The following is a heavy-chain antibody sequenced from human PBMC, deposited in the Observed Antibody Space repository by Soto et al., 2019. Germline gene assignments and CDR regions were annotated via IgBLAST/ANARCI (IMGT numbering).Heavy chain of an antibody. Sequence: QVQLQESGPGLVKPSQTLSLTCTVSGGSISSGGYYWSWIRQHPGTGLEWIGYFYYSGSTYYNPSLKSRVTISVDTSKNQFSLKLSSVTAADTAVYYCARRVVADTNWFDPWGQGTLVTVSS. CDR3: ARRVVADTNWFDP. J-gene: IGHJ5*02. V-gene: IGHV4-31*03. CDR1: GGSISSGGYY. CDR2: FYYSGST. D-gene: IGHD2-15*01.